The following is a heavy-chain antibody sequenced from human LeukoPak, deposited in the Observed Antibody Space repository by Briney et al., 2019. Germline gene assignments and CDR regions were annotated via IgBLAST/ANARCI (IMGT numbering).Heavy chain of an antibody. CDR1: GFTFSSYS. CDR2: ISSSSSYI. Sequence: PGGSLRLSCAASGFTFSSYSMNWVRQAPGKGLEWVSSISSSSSYIYYADSVKGRFTISRDNAKNSLYLQMNSLRAEDTAVYYCARGGGDILTGYPIDYWGQGTLVTVSS. V-gene: IGHV3-21*01. D-gene: IGHD3-9*01. J-gene: IGHJ4*02. CDR3: ARGGGDILTGYPIDY.